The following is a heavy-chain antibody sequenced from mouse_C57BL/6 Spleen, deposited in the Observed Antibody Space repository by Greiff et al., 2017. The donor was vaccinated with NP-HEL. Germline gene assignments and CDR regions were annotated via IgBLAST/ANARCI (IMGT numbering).Heavy chain of an antibody. Sequence: VQLQQSGAELARPGASVKLSCKASGYTFTSYAMHWVKQRPGQGLEWIGDINPRSGYTKYNQKFKDKATLTADKSSSTAYMELRSLTSEDSAVYYCARCYSDYAFAYWGQGTLVTVSA. D-gene: IGHD2-12*01. CDR3: ARCYSDYAFAY. CDR2: INPRSGYT. V-gene: IGHV1-4*01. J-gene: IGHJ3*01. CDR1: GYTFTSYA.